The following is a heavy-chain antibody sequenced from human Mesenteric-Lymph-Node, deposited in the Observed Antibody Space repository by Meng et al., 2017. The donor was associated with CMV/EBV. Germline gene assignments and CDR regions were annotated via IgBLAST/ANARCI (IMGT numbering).Heavy chain of an antibody. J-gene: IGHJ6*02. V-gene: IGHV4-59*12. CDR2: IYYSGST. Sequence: GSLRLSCTVSGGSISSYYWSWIRQPPGKGLEWIGYIYYSGSTNYNPSLKSRVTISVDTSKNQFSLKLSSVTAADTAVYYCARVPIYYYYYGMDVWGQGTTVTVSS. CDR1: GGSISSYY. CDR3: ARVPIYYYYYGMDV.